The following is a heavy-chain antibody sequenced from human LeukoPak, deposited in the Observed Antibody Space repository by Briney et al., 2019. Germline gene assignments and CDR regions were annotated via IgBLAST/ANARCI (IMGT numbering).Heavy chain of an antibody. V-gene: IGHV3-7*03. CDR3: TRPETAVAGLPFDY. J-gene: IGHJ4*02. D-gene: IGHD6-19*01. CDR2: IKRDGSEK. Sequence: GGSLLLSCAASGFTFSNYWMTWVRQAPGKGLEWVANIKRDGSEKYYVDSVKGRFTISRDNTKNSPYLQMNSLRAEDTAVYYCTRPETAVAGLPFDYWGQGTLVTVSS. CDR1: GFTFSNYW.